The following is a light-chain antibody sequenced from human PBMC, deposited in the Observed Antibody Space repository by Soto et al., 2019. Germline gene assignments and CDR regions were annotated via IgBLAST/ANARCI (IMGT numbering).Light chain of an antibody. Sequence: QSARTQPASVSGSPGQSITISCTGTSSDVGGYNYVSWYQQHPGKAPKLMIYEVSNRPSGVSNRFSGSKSGNTASLTISGLQAEDEADYYCSSYTSSRTYVFGTGTKVTVL. J-gene: IGLJ1*01. V-gene: IGLV2-14*01. CDR3: SSYTSSRTYV. CDR2: EVS. CDR1: SSDVGGYNY.